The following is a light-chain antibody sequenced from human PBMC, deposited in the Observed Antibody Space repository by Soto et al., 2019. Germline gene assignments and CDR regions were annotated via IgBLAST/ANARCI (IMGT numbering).Light chain of an antibody. V-gene: IGKV1-39*01. J-gene: IGKJ3*01. CDR2: AAS. CDR3: QQSYSTPFT. Sequence: DIQMTQSPSSLSASVGDRVTITCRASQSISSYLNWYQQKPGKAPKLLIYAASSLQSGVPSRFNGSGSVTDFTLTISSLQPEDFATYYCQQSYSTPFTFGPGTKVDIK. CDR1: QSISSY.